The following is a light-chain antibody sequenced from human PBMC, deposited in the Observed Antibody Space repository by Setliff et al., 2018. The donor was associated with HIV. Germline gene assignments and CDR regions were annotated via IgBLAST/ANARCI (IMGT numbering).Light chain of an antibody. CDR1: SIDIGNYNY. CDR2: QDT. J-gene: IGLJ1*01. Sequence: ALNQPPSASGSPGQAVTISCTGASIDIGNYNYVSWYQQHPGKAPKLIIYQDTKRPSGVPDRFSGSKSANTASLTVSGLQAEDAADYYCSAYAGSNNYGVFGTGTKGTVL. V-gene: IGLV2-8*01. CDR3: SAYAGSNNYGV.